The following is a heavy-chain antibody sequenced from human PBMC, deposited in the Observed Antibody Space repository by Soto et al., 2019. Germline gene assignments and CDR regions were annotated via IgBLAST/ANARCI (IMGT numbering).Heavy chain of an antibody. J-gene: IGHJ5*02. D-gene: IGHD5-18*01. CDR1: SVSNAW. CDR3: TTTPMATTSA. Sequence: SVSNAWMNWVRQAPGKGLEWVGRIKSKTDGGTTDYAAPVKGRFTISRDDSKNTLYLQMNSLKTEDIAVYYCTTTPMATTSAWGQGTLVTVSS. CDR2: IKSKTDGGTT. V-gene: IGHV3-15*07.